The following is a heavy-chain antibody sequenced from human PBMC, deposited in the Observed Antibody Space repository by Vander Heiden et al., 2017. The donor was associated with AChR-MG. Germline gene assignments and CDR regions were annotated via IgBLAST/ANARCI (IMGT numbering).Heavy chain of an antibody. V-gene: IGHV3-23*01. CDR3: AKDNYDSSGYYGGYWYFDL. J-gene: IGHJ2*01. D-gene: IGHD3-22*01. CDR1: GFPFSRYA. Sequence: EVQLLESGGGLVQPGGSLRLSCAASGFPFSRYAMGWVRQAPGKGLEWVSAISGSGGSTYYADSVKGRFTISRDNSKNTLYLQMNSLRAEDTAVYYCAKDNYDSSGYYGGYWYFDLWGRGTLVTVSS. CDR2: ISGSGGST.